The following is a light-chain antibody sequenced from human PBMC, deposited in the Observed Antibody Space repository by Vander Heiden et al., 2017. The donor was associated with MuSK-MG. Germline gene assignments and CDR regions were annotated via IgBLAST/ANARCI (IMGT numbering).Light chain of an antibody. CDR1: QSVSSSY. CDR2: AAS. Sequence: EIVLTQSPGTLSLSPGERATLSCRSSQSVSSSYLAWYQQKPGQAPRLLIYAASSRATGISDRFSGSGSGTDFTLTIRRLEPEDFAVYYCQQSGTFGQEAKIGI. J-gene: IGKJ1*01. V-gene: IGKV3-20*01. CDR3: QQSGT.